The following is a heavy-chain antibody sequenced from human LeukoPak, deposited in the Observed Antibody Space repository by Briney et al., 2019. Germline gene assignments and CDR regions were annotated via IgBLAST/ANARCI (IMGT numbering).Heavy chain of an antibody. V-gene: IGHV3-74*01. CDR1: GFTFSSYW. J-gene: IGHJ5*02. Sequence: GGSLRPSCAASGFTFSSYWMHWVRQAPGKGLVWVSRINSDGSSTSYADSVKGRFTISRDNAKNTLYLQMNTLRAEDTAVYSCARGADGVSSNSRGWFDPWGQGTLVTVSS. CDR2: INSDGSST. CDR3: ARGADGVSSNSRGWFDP. D-gene: IGHD2-15*01.